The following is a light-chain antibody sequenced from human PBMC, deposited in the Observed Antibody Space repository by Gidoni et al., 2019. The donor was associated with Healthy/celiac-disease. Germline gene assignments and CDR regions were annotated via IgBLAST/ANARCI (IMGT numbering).Light chain of an antibody. CDR3: QPRSNWPFA. CDR2: DAS. CDR1: QSVSSY. Sequence: ESVLTQSPATLSLSPGERATLSCRASQSVSSYLAWYQQTPGQAPRLLIYDASNRATGIPARFSGSGSGTDFTLTISSLEPEDFAVSYCQPRSNWPFAFGGGTKVEIK. J-gene: IGKJ4*01. V-gene: IGKV3-11*01.